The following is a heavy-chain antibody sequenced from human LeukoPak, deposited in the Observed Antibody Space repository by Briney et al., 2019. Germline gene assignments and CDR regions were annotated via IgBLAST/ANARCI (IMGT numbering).Heavy chain of an antibody. CDR3: ARETVEMGWFDP. D-gene: IGHD5-24*01. J-gene: IGHJ5*02. CDR2: ISAYNGNT. CDR1: GYTFTSYG. V-gene: IGHV1-18*01. Sequence: ASVKVSCKASGYTFTSYGISWVRQAPGQGLELMGLISAYNGNTNYAQKLQGRVTMTTDTSTSTAYMELRSLRSDDTAVYYCARETVEMGWFDPWGQGTLVTVSS.